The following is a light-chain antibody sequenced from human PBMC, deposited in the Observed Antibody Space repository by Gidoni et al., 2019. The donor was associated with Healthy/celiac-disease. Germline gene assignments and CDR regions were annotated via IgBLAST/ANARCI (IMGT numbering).Light chain of an antibody. J-gene: IGKJ4*01. CDR1: QSISSD. V-gene: IGKV1-39*01. CDR3: QQSYSTPLT. Sequence: DIQMTQSPSSLSASVGDRVTITCRASQSISSDLNWYQQKPGKAPKLLIYAASSLQSGVPSRFSGSGSGTDFTLTISSLQPEYFATYSCQQSYSTPLTFGGGTKVEIK. CDR2: AAS.